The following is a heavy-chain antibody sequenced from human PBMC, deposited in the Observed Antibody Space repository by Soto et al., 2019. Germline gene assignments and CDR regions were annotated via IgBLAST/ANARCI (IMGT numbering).Heavy chain of an antibody. CDR2: VYYTGTT. CDR3: ARLGGYYKALDH. CDR1: GDSLSNSNYY. V-gene: IGHV4-61*05. D-gene: IGHD3-3*01. J-gene: IGHJ4*02. Sequence: SETLSLTCTVSGDSLSNSNYYWGWIRQPPGKGLEWVGYVYYTGTTMYNPSLKSRLTISVDRSKNQVSLNLTSVTAADTAVYYCARLGGYYKALDHWRQGTLVTVS.